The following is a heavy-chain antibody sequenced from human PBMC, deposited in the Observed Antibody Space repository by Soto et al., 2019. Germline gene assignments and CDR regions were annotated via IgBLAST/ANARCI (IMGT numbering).Heavy chain of an antibody. J-gene: IGHJ3*02. V-gene: IGHV4-30-2*05. Sequence: PSETLSLTCAVSGGSISSGGYSWSWIRQPPGKGLEWIGYMYHSGSTYYSPSLKNRVAISVDTSKNQFSLKLSSVTSAATAVYFCARDPLYDYGDLSRVFDIWAKGPRVTVS. CDR3: ARDPLYDYGDLSRVFDI. CDR2: MYHSGST. CDR1: GGSISSGGYS. D-gene: IGHD4-17*01.